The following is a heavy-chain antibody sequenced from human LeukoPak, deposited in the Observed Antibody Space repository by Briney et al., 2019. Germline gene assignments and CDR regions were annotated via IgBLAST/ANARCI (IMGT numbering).Heavy chain of an antibody. CDR3: AREFESYDFWTTHYYYYYMDV. Sequence: ASVKVSCKASGYTFTSYGISWVRQAPGQGLEWMGWISAYNGNTNYAQKLQGRVTMTTDTSTSTAYMELRSLRSDDTAVYYCAREFESYDFWTTHYYYYYMDVWGKGTTVTVSS. D-gene: IGHD3-3*01. CDR2: ISAYNGNT. J-gene: IGHJ6*03. V-gene: IGHV1-18*01. CDR1: GYTFTSYG.